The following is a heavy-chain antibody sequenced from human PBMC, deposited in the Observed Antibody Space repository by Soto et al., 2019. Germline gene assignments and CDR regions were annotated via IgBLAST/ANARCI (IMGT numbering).Heavy chain of an antibody. V-gene: IGHV3-30-3*01. CDR3: AKAPIVLNRPGGFDY. D-gene: IGHD2-8*01. CDR2: ISYDGSNK. Sequence: SGGSLRLSCAASGFTFSSYAMHWVRQAPGKGLEWVAVISYDGSNKYYADSVKGRFTISRDNSKNTLYLQMNSLRAEDTAVYYCAKAPIVLNRPGGFDYWGQGTLVTVSS. J-gene: IGHJ4*02. CDR1: GFTFSSYA.